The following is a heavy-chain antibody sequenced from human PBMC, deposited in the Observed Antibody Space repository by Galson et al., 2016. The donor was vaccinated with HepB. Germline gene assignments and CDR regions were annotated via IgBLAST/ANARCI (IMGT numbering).Heavy chain of an antibody. Sequence: SLRLSCAASGFPFSNYAMHWVRQAPDKGLHWVSYITYQSALKYYADSVKGRFTISRDNSKNTLFLQMNGLRDDDTAVYYCAKGQHAVMVTKYYDSSGPFDQWGQGTLVTVSS. CDR3: AKGQHAVMVTKYYDSSGPFDQ. J-gene: IGHJ4*02. CDR1: GFPFSNYA. D-gene: IGHD3-22*01. V-gene: IGHV3-30*04. CDR2: ITYQSALK.